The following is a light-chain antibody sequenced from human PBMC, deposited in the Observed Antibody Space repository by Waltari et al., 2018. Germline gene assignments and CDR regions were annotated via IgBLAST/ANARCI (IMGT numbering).Light chain of an antibody. Sequence: QSALTQPASVSGSPGQSITISCTAVNSNVDILHLVSWYQHHPGRNPRLLIYEISQRPSGISNRFSGSKSGNTASLTISGLQPEDEAEYFCCSFAGYGIYVFGSGTQVSVL. CDR3: CSFAGYGIYV. CDR2: EIS. CDR1: NSNVDILHL. V-gene: IGLV2-23*02. J-gene: IGLJ1*01.